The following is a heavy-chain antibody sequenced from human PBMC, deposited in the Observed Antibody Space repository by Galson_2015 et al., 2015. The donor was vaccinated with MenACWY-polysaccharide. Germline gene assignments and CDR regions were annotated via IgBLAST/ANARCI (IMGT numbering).Heavy chain of an antibody. J-gene: IGHJ4*02. Sequence: SLRLSCAASGFTFGDYAMAWFRQAPGKGLEWVGFIRCKASGESTGYAASVKGRFTISRDDSKSTAYLRMNSLQTEDTGIYYCTRDRPIDYWGQGTLVAVSS. CDR3: TRDRPIDY. CDR2: IRCKASGEST. CDR1: GFTFGDYA. V-gene: IGHV3-49*03.